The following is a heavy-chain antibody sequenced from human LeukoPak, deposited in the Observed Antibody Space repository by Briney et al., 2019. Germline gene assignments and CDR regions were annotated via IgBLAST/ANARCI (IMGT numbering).Heavy chain of an antibody. CDR1: GDSISRYY. Sequence: SETLSLTCTVSGDSISRYYWSWIRQTPGKGLEWVGYIYYRGSTNYNPSLKSRVTISGDTSKNQFSLKLNYVTAADTAIYYCARMYYDFWTVPSMFDYWGQGTLVTVSS. CDR2: IYYRGST. CDR3: ARMYYDFWTVPSMFDY. V-gene: IGHV4-59*01. D-gene: IGHD3/OR15-3a*01. J-gene: IGHJ4*02.